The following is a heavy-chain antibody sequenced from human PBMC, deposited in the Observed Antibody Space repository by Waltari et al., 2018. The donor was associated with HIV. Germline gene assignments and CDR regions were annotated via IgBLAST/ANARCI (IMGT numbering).Heavy chain of an antibody. CDR3: TTEEVYGSGTYLDY. D-gene: IGHD3-10*01. V-gene: IGHV3-15*01. CDR1: GFPFGAPW. J-gene: IGHJ4*02. Sequence: EAHMLESGGDWVKHGGVKRHSCLASGFPFGAPWLTGVRQTSGKVLEWVGRIRSKAEGGATEYAAVVKGRFTISRDDSNTTLFLQMNSLKVEYTGVYYCTTEEVYGSGTYLDYWGQGTRVTVS. CDR2: IRSKAEGGAT.